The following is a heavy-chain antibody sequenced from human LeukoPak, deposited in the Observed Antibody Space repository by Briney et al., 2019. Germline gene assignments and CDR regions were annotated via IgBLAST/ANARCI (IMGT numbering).Heavy chain of an antibody. Sequence: SETLSLTCTVSGGSISSSSYYWGWIRQPPGKGLEWIGRTYYSGSTYYNPSLKSRVTISVDTPKNQFSLKLSSVTAADTAVYYCARLITGHNWFDPWGQGTLVTVSS. CDR2: TYYSGST. D-gene: IGHD3-16*01. V-gene: IGHV4-39*01. CDR3: ARLITGHNWFDP. J-gene: IGHJ5*02. CDR1: GGSISSSSYY.